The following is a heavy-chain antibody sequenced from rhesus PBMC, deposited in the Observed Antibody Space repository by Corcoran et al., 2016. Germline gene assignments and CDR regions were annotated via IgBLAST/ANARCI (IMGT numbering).Heavy chain of an antibody. CDR1: GYTFTDHY. J-gene: IGHJ4*01. V-gene: IGHV1S2*01. CDR3: ARRVYSGSYYYDY. CDR2: NNPYNGNT. Sequence: QVQLVQSGAEVKKPGSSVKVSCKASGYTFTDHYMPWVRQPPRQGTEWMGWNNPYNGNTKYAQKFQGRVTMTRDTSTSTAYMELSSLRSEDTAVYYCARRVYSGSYYYDYWGQGVLVTVSS. D-gene: IGHD3-16*01.